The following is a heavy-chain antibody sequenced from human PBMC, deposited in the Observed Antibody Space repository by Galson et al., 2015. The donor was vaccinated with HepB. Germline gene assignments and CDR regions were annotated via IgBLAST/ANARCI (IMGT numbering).Heavy chain of an antibody. Sequence: SVKVSCKASGGTFSSYAISWVRQAPGQGLEWMGGIIPIFGTANYAQKFQGRVTITADESTSTAYMELSSLRSEDTAVYYCAGGADIVVVPAAIREGDYFDYWGQGTLVTVSS. J-gene: IGHJ4*02. CDR2: IIPIFGTA. CDR1: GGTFSSYA. D-gene: IGHD2-2*02. V-gene: IGHV1-69*13. CDR3: AGGADIVVVPAAIREGDYFDY.